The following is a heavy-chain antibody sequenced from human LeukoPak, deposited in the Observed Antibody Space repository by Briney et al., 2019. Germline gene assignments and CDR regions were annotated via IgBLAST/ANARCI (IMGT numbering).Heavy chain of an antibody. J-gene: IGHJ4*02. CDR1: GFTFSSYS. CDR3: ATTAMVSAGFGY. Sequence: GGSLRLSCAASGFTFSSYSMNWVRQAPGKGLEWVSSISSSSSYIYYADSVKGRFTISRDNAKNSLYLQMNSLRAEDTAVYYCATTAMVSAGFGYWGQGTLVTVSS. D-gene: IGHD5-18*01. CDR2: ISSSSSYI. V-gene: IGHV3-21*01.